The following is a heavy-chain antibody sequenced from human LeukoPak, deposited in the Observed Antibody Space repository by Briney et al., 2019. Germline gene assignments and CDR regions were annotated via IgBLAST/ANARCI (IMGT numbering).Heavy chain of an antibody. CDR1: GFTFSSYW. CDR2: IKQDGSEK. D-gene: IGHD5-18*01. CDR3: ARLAMTWIQLWYRIAAAENTDY. J-gene: IGHJ4*02. V-gene: IGHV3-7*01. Sequence: PGGSLRLSCAASGFTFSSYWMSWVRQAPGKGLEWVANIKQDGSEKYYVDSVKGRFTISRDNAKNSLYLQMNSLRAEDTAVYYCARLAMTWIQLWYRIAAAENTDYWGQGTLVTVSS.